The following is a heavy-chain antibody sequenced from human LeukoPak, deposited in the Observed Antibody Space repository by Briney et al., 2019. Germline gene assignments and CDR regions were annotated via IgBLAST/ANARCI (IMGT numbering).Heavy chain of an antibody. CDR2: IIPIFGTA. CDR3: ARAANCGGDCYGQVDYYYGMDV. V-gene: IGHV1-69*13. J-gene: IGHJ6*02. Sequence: SVKVSCKASGGTFSSYAISWVRQAPGQGLEWMGGIIPIFGTANYAQKFQGRVTITADESTSTAYMELSSLRSEDTAVYYCARAANCGGDCYGQVDYYYGMDVWGQGTTVTVSS. CDR1: GGTFSSYA. D-gene: IGHD2-21*02.